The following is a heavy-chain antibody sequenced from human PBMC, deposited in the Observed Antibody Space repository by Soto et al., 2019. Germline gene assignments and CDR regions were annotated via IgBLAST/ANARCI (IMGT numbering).Heavy chain of an antibody. CDR1: GFSLSTSGMC. Sequence: SGPTLVNPTQTLTLTCTFSGFSLSTSGMCVSWIRQPPGKALEWLARIDWDDDKYYSTSLKTRLTISKDTSKNQVVLTMTNMDPVDTATYYCARVAYDYGGNSRAYYFDYWGQGTLVTVSS. CDR2: IDWDDDK. D-gene: IGHD4-17*01. J-gene: IGHJ4*02. V-gene: IGHV2-70*11. CDR3: ARVAYDYGGNSRAYYFDY.